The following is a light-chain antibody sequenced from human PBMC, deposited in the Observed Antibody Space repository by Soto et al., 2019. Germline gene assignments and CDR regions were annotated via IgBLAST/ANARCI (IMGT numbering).Light chain of an antibody. V-gene: IGKV3-20*01. CDR2: GES. CDR1: QSVSSSY. Sequence: GFSQSPGTLSLSPGERATLSCRARQSVSSSYLAWYQQKPGQAPRLLIYGESSRATGIPDRFSGSGSGTDFTLTISRLEPEDFAVYYCQQYGSSPPITFGQGTRLEIK. J-gene: IGKJ5*01. CDR3: QQYGSSPPIT.